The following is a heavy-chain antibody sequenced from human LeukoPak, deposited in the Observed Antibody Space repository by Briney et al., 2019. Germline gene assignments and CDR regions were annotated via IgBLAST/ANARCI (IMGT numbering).Heavy chain of an antibody. CDR3: ARGRIAAAVRFYYYYGMDV. J-gene: IGHJ6*02. CDR1: GGTFNSYA. CDR2: IIPIFGTA. D-gene: IGHD6-13*01. V-gene: IGHV1-69*13. Sequence: GASVKVSCKASGGTFNSYAISWVRQAPGQGLEWMGGIIPIFGTANYAQKFQGRVTITADESTSTAYMELSSLRSEDTAVYYCARGRIAAAVRFYYYYGMDVWGQGTTVTVSS.